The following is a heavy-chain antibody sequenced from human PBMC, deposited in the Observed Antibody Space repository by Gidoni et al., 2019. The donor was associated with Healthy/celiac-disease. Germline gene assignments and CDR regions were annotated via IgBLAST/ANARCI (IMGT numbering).Heavy chain of an antibody. D-gene: IGHD4-4*01. CDR1: GHTFTGYY. J-gene: IGHJ6*02. Sequence: QVQLVQSGAEVKKPGASVKVSCKASGHTFTGYYMHWGRQAPGQGIEWMGWNNPNSGGTNYAQKFQGRVTMTRDTSISTAYMELSRLRSDDTAVYYCARERTTVSPAYYYYGMDVWGQGTTVTVSS. V-gene: IGHV1-2*02. CDR2: NNPNSGGT. CDR3: ARERTTVSPAYYYYGMDV.